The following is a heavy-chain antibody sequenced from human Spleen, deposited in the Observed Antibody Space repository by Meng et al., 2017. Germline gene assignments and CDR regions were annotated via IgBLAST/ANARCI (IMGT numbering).Heavy chain of an antibody. J-gene: IGHJ6*02. D-gene: IGHD3-10*01. CDR1: GYRFTSYL. CDR3: ARHESGTMIRGKNYYYYYYDMDV. CDR2: IYPGDSDS. Sequence: KVSCKGSGYRFTSYLIDWVRQSPGKGLEWMGIIYPGDSDSRYSPSFQGQVTISADKSIITAYLHWSSLKASDTAIYYCARHESGTMIRGKNYYYYYYDMDVWGQGTTVTVSS. V-gene: IGHV5-51*01.